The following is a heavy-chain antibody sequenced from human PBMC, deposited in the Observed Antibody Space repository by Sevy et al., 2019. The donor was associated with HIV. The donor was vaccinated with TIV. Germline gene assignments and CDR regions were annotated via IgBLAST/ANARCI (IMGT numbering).Heavy chain of an antibody. Sequence: GGSLRLSCAASGFTFSPYWMTWVRQAPGKGLEWVANIRPDGSDKYYVDSVKGRFTISRDNAKNSLYLQMNSLAADGTAMYYLARGVGLVCWRQGALVTLSS. CDR2: IRPDGSDK. D-gene: IGHD1-26*01. V-gene: IGHV3-7*01. CDR1: GFTFSPYW. CDR3: ARGVGLVC. J-gene: IGHJ4*02.